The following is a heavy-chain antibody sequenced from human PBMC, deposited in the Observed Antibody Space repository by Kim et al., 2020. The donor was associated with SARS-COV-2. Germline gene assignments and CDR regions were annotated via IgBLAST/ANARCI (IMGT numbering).Heavy chain of an antibody. D-gene: IGHD3-9*01. V-gene: IGHV4-39*07. CDR3: ARARGYFDWWDEFDY. Sequence: SETLSLTCTVSGGSISSSSYYWGWIRQPPGKGLEWIGSIYYSGSTYYNPSLKSRVTISVDTSKNQFSLKLSSVTAADTAVYYCARARGYFDWWDEFDYWGQGTLVTVSS. J-gene: IGHJ4*02. CDR2: IYYSGST. CDR1: GGSISSSSYY.